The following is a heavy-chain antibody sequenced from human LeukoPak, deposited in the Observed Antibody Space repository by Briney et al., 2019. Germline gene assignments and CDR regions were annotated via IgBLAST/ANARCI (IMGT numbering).Heavy chain of an antibody. CDR2: IYHSGSA. CDR1: GASLSSGSYY. V-gene: IGHV4-39*07. J-gene: IGHJ3*01. Sequence: SETLSLTCIVSGASLSSGSYYWGWIRQPPGKGLEYIGSIYHSGSAFYNPSHTSRVTISVDTSRNQFSLEVNSVTAADTAVYYCARDVYSSSYYFALDVWGQGTVVTVSS. D-gene: IGHD6-13*01. CDR3: ARDVYSSSYYFALDV.